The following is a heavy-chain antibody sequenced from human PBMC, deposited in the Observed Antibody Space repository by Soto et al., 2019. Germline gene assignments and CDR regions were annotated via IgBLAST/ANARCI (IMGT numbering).Heavy chain of an antibody. D-gene: IGHD3-10*01. CDR1: GFTFSSYA. J-gene: IGHJ4*02. V-gene: IGHV3-23*01. CDR2: ISGSGGST. Sequence: GGSLRLSCAASGFTFSSYAMSWVRQAPGKGLEWVSAISGSGGSTYYADSVKGRFTISRDNSKNTLYLQMNSLRAEDTAVYYCAKGPQSYYYGSGTPPGDYWGQGTLVTVSS. CDR3: AKGPQSYYYGSGTPPGDY.